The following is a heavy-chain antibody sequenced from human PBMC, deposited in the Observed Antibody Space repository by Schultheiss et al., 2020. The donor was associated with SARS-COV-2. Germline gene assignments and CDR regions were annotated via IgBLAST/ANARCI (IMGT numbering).Heavy chain of an antibody. Sequence: GESLKISCAASGFAFSDAYMSWIRQAPGKGLEWVSAISGSGGSTYYADSVKGRFTISRDNSKNTLYLQMNSLRAEDTAVYYCAKDPLGEGYWGQGTLVTVSS. CDR2: ISGSGGST. CDR1: GFAFSDAY. J-gene: IGHJ4*02. D-gene: IGHD3-10*01. CDR3: AKDPLGEGY. V-gene: IGHV3-23*01.